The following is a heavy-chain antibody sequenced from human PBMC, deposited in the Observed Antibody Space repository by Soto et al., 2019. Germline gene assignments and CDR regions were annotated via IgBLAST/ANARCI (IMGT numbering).Heavy chain of an antibody. CDR1: GFTFSSYS. J-gene: IGHJ4*02. CDR2: ISSSSSTI. Sequence: GGSLRLSCAASGFTFSSYSMNWVRQAPGKGLEWVSYISSSSSTIYYADSVKGRFTISRDNAKNSLYLQMNSLRDEDTAVYYCARDSGLYYYDSSGYYDEFDYWGQGTLVTVSS. V-gene: IGHV3-48*02. CDR3: ARDSGLYYYDSSGYYDEFDY. D-gene: IGHD3-22*01.